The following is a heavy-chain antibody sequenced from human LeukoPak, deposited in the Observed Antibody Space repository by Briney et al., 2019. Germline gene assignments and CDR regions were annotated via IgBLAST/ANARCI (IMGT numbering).Heavy chain of an antibody. D-gene: IGHD3-9*01. CDR3: ARPTYYDILTGYSSGFDY. CDR2: IYPGDSDT. J-gene: IGHJ4*02. V-gene: IGHV5-51*01. Sequence: GESLKISCKGSGYIFTSYWIGWVRQMPGKGLEWMGIIYPGDSDTRYSPSFQGQVTISADKSISTACLQWSSLKASDTAMYYCARPTYYDILTGYSSGFDYWGQGTLVTVSS. CDR1: GYIFTSYW.